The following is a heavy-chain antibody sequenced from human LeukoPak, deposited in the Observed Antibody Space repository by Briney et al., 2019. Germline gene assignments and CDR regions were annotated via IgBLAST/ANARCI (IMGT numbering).Heavy chain of an antibody. CDR2: INPNSGGT. CDR1: GYTFTGYY. Sequence: ASVKVSCKASGYTFTGYYMHWVRQAPGQGLEWMGWINPNSGGTNYAQKFQGRVTMTRDTSISTAYMELSRLRSDDTAVYYCARDLPKSAAEYYYYGMDVWGQGTTVTVSS. J-gene: IGHJ6*02. D-gene: IGHD6-13*01. V-gene: IGHV1-2*02. CDR3: ARDLPKSAAEYYYYGMDV.